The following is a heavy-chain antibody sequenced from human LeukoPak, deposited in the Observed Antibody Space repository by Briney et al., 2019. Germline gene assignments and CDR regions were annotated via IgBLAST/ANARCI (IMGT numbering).Heavy chain of an antibody. CDR1: GFIFNNYG. Sequence: GGSLRLSCAASGFIFNNYGLIWVRQAPGKGPQWVSAISNDGGGTTYADFVKGRFTISRGNSKNTLFLHMNSLRAEDTALYYCAKGGSGYFADLWGQGTLVTVSS. D-gene: IGHD3-22*01. CDR2: ISNDGGGT. V-gene: IGHV3-23*01. J-gene: IGHJ5*02. CDR3: AKGGSGYFADL.